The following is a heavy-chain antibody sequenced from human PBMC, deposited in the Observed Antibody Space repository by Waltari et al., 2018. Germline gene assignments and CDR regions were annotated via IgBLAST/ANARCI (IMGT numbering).Heavy chain of an antibody. CDR1: GFTFSSYA. D-gene: IGHD1-26*01. J-gene: IGHJ4*02. CDR2: INSGGSST. CDR3: ARACEGRYYDLVGY. Sequence: VQLVESGGGVVQPGRSLRLSCAASGFTFSSYAMHWVRQAPGKGRVGVSRINSGGSSTSYADSVKGRFTISRDNAKNTLYLQMNSLRAEDTAVYYCARACEGRYYDLVGYWGQGTLVTVSS. V-gene: IGHV3-74*02.